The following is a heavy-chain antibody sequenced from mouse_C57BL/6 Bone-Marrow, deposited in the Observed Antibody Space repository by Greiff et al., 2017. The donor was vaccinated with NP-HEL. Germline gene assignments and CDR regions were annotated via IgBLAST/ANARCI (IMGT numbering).Heavy chain of an antibody. D-gene: IGHD1-1*01. CDR1: GFTFSDYY. CDR2: ISNGGGST. Sequence: EVQRVESGGGLVQPGGSLKLSCAASGFTFSDYYMYWVRQTPEKRLEWVAYISNGGGSTYYPDTVKGRFTISRDNAKNTLYLQMSRLKSEDTAMYDCARSSGSSPAWFAYWGQGTLVTVSA. J-gene: IGHJ3*01. CDR3: ARSSGSSPAWFAY. V-gene: IGHV5-12*01.